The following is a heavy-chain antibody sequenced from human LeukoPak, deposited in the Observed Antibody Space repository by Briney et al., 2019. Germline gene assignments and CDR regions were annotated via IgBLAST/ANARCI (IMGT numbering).Heavy chain of an antibody. D-gene: IGHD6-13*01. CDR3: ARAIAAAGTSPLFDP. V-gene: IGHV1-2*02. Sequence: ASVKVSCKASGYTFTGYYMHWVRQAPGQGLEWMGWINPNSGGTNYAQKFQGRVTMTRDTSISTAYMELSRLRSDDTAVYYCARAIAAAGTSPLFDPWGQGTLVTVSP. J-gene: IGHJ5*02. CDR2: INPNSGGT. CDR1: GYTFTGYY.